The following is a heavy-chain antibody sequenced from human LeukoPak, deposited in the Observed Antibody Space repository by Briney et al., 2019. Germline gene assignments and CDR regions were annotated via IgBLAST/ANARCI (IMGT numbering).Heavy chain of an antibody. V-gene: IGHV3-53*01. CDR2: IYSGGST. D-gene: IGHD1-26*01. CDR1: GFTVGSSY. CDR3: ARLSGSYYEADY. J-gene: IGHJ4*02. Sequence: GGSLRLSCAASGFTVGSSYMGWVRQAPGQGLEWVSVIYSGGSTYYADSMKGRFTLSRDNSKNTLYLQMNSLRAEDTAVYYCARLSGSYYEADYWGQGTLITVSS.